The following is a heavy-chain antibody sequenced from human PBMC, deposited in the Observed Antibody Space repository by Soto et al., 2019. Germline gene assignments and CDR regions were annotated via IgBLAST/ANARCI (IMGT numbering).Heavy chain of an antibody. CDR3: AGELDIHHGLGY. CDR2: TYYRSNWNF. CDR1: WGSVSSDTAT. V-gene: IGHV6-1*01. J-gene: IGHJ4*02. Sequence: SQTLSLTCAISWGSVSSDTATWNWVRQSPSRGLEWLGRTYYRSNWNFDYALSVKSRITINPDTSKNQFSLQLNSLTPEDTAVYYCAGELDIHHGLGYWGPGTSVTVSS. D-gene: IGHD6-19*01.